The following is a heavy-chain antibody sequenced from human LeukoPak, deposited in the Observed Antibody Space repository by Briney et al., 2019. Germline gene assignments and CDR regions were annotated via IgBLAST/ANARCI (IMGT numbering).Heavy chain of an antibody. J-gene: IGHJ4*02. CDR1: GGSISSSSYY. CDR3: ARLRFGEFDY. Sequence: SETLSLTCTVSGGSISSSSYYWGWIRQPPGKGLEWIGSIYYSGSTYYNPSLKGRVTISVDTSKNQFSLKLSSVTAADTAVYYCARLRFGEFDYWGQGTLVTVSS. D-gene: IGHD3-10*01. CDR2: IYYSGST. V-gene: IGHV4-39*01.